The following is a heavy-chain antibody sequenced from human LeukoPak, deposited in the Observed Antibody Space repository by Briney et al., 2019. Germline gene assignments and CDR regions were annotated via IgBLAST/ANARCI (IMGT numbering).Heavy chain of an antibody. CDR2: INPSGGST. J-gene: IGHJ4*02. D-gene: IGHD3-10*01. CDR3: ARDGRGGSGSYYNGFSY. V-gene: IGHV1-46*01. Sequence: ASVKVSFKASGYTFTSYYMHWVRQAPGQGLEWMGIINPSGGSTSYAQKFQGRVTMTRDTSTSTVYMELSSLRSEDTAVYYCARDGRGGSGSYYNGFSYWGQGTLVTVSS. CDR1: GYTFTSYY.